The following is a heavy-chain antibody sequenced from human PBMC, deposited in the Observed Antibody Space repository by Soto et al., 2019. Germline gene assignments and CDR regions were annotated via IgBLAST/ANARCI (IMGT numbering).Heavy chain of an antibody. CDR1: GGSISSYY. V-gene: IGHV4-59*01. Sequence: SETLSLSCTVSGGSISSYYWSWIRQPPGKGLEWIGYIYYSGSTNYNPSLKSRVTISVGTSKNQFSLKLSSVTAADTAVYYCARGVGHWDFWRDHNQQNWFDPWGQGTLVTVSS. CDR3: ARGVGHWDFWRDHNQQNWFDP. D-gene: IGHD3-3*01. J-gene: IGHJ5*02. CDR2: IYYSGST.